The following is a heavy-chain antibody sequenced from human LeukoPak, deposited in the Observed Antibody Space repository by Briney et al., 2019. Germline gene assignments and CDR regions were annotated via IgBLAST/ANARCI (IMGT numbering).Heavy chain of an antibody. J-gene: IGHJ4*02. CDR1: GFTFSSYW. CDR3: ARWVGAAGFDY. Sequence: PGGSLRLSCAASGFTFSSYWMHWVRQAPGKGLEWVAVIWYDGSNKYYADSVKGRFSISRDNSKNTLYLQMNSLRAEDTAVYYCARWVGAAGFDYWGQGTLVTVSS. CDR2: IWYDGSNK. V-gene: IGHV3-33*08. D-gene: IGHD2-15*01.